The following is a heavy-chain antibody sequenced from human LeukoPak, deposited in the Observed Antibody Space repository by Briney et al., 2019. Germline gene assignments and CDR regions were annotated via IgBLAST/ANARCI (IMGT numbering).Heavy chain of an antibody. CDR1: GGSISSYY. CDR2: IYTSGST. J-gene: IGHJ4*02. V-gene: IGHV4-4*07. Sequence: PSETLSLTCTVSGGSISSYYWSWTRQPAGKGLEGIGRIYTSGSTNYNPSLKSRVTMSVDTSKNQFSLKLSSVTAADTAVYYCASRSIAAAGAWYFDYWGQGTLVTVSS. CDR3: ASRSIAAAGAWYFDY. D-gene: IGHD6-13*01.